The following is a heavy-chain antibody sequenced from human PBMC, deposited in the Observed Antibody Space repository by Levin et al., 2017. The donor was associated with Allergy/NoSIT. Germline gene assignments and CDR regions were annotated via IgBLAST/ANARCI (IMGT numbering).Heavy chain of an antibody. Sequence: AGGSLRLSCAASGFTFSSYGMHWVRQAPGKGLEWVAVIWYDGSNKYYADSVKGRFTISRDNSKNTLYLQMNSLRAEDTAVYYCARSGLGARDAFDIWGQGTMVTVSS. CDR2: IWYDGSNK. D-gene: IGHD1-26*01. V-gene: IGHV3-33*01. J-gene: IGHJ3*02. CDR3: ARSGLGARDAFDI. CDR1: GFTFSSYG.